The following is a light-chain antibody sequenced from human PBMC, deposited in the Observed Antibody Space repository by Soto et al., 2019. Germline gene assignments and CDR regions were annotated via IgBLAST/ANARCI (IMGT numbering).Light chain of an antibody. CDR2: GAA. Sequence: EIVLTQSPGTLSLSPGERATLSCRASQSVSSGFLAWYQQKPGQAPRLLIYGAASRATGIPDRFSGSGSGTDLTRTISRLEPEDFAVYYCMQYGSSPRTFGQGSKVEIK. J-gene: IGKJ1*01. CDR3: MQYGSSPRT. V-gene: IGKV3-20*01. CDR1: QSVSSGF.